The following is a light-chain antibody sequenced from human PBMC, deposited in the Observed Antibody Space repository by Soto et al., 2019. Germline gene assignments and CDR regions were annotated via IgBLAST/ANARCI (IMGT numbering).Light chain of an antibody. CDR3: AAWGGRLSGPV. CDR1: SSNFGSNS. Sequence: QSVVTQPPSASGTPGQRVTISCSGSSSNFGSNSVNWYQHLPGTAPKLLIYSNNQRPSGVPDRFSGSKSGTSASLAISGLQVGGWGGYYCAAWGGRLSGPVFGGGTKLTVL. CDR2: SNN. J-gene: IGLJ3*02. V-gene: IGLV1-44*01.